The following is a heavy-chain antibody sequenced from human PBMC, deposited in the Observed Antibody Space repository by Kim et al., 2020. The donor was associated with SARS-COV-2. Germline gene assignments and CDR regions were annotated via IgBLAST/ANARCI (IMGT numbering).Heavy chain of an antibody. V-gene: IGHV3-53*01. D-gene: IGHD2-21*02. CDR1: GFSVSSSH. Sequence: GGSLRLSCAASGFSVSSSHMNWVRQAPGKGLEWVSVICSGDNTHYADSVKGRFTISRDNSKNTLYLQMNSLRVDDTAVYYCAAGGDSKKVGYWGQGTLVTVSS. CDR2: ICSGDNT. CDR3: AAGGDSKKVGY. J-gene: IGHJ4*02.